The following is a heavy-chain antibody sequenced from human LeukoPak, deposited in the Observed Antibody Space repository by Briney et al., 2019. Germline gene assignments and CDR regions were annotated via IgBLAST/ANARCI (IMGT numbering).Heavy chain of an antibody. CDR3: ARDMIRGVISPPYFDS. Sequence: GGSLRLSCAASGFTFSRYSMNWVRQAPGKGLEWISYISSSSSGIYYADSVKGRFTVSRDNARGSLFLQMNSLRAEDTAVYYCARDMIRGVISPPYFDSWGQGTLVTVSS. V-gene: IGHV3-48*01. CDR1: GFTFSRYS. CDR2: ISSSSSGI. D-gene: IGHD3-10*01. J-gene: IGHJ4*02.